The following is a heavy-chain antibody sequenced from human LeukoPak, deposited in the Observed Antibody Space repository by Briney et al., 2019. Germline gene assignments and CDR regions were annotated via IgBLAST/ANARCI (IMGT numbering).Heavy chain of an antibody. D-gene: IGHD3-22*01. CDR1: GVSFDDYG. CDR2: INWNGDST. V-gene: IGHV3-20*04. CDR3: ARDLRVVITGSFDS. Sequence: PGGSLRLSCAASGVSFDDYGLTWVRQAPGKGLEWVSGINWNGDSTDYADSVKGRFTIPRDNAKNSLYLQMNSLRAEDTALYYCARDLRVVITGSFDSWGQGTLVTVSS. J-gene: IGHJ4*02.